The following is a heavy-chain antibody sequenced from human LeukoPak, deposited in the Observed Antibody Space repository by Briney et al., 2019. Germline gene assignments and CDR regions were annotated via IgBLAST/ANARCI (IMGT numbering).Heavy chain of an antibody. CDR3: ARGIVVVPAAHNWFDP. V-gene: IGHV4-59*01. J-gene: IGHJ5*02. CDR1: GGSISSYY. Sequence: SETLSLTCTVSGGSISSYYWSWIRQPPGKGLEWIGYIYYSGCTNYNPSLKSRVTISVDTSKNQFSLKLSSVTAADTAVYYCARGIVVVPAAHNWFDPWGQGTLVTVSS. D-gene: IGHD2-2*01. CDR2: IYYSGCT.